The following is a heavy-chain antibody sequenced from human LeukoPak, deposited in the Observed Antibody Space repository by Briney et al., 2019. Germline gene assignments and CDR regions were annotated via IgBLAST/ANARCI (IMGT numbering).Heavy chain of an antibody. CDR2: IYYSGST. Sequence: PSQTLSLTCTVSGGSISSGDYYWSWIRQPPGKGLEWIGYIYYSGSTYYNPSLKSRVTISVDTSKNQFSLKLSSVTAADTAVYYCARDSYGSGSYPPRVFDIWGQGTMVTVSS. J-gene: IGHJ3*02. CDR3: ARDSYGSGSYPPRVFDI. CDR1: GGSISSGDYY. V-gene: IGHV4-30-4*08. D-gene: IGHD3-10*01.